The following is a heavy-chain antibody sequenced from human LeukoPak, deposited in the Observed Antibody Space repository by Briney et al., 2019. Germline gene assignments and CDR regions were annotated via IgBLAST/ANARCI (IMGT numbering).Heavy chain of an antibody. D-gene: IGHD2-2*01. CDR1: GGSFSGYY. Sequence: PSETLSLTCAVYGGSFSGYYWSWIRQPPGKGLEWIGEINHSGSTNYNPSLKSRVTISVDKSKNQFSLKLSSVTAADTAVYYCARKYCSSTSCKGDAFDIWGQGTMVTVSS. V-gene: IGHV4-34*01. CDR3: ARKYCSSTSCKGDAFDI. J-gene: IGHJ3*02. CDR2: INHSGST.